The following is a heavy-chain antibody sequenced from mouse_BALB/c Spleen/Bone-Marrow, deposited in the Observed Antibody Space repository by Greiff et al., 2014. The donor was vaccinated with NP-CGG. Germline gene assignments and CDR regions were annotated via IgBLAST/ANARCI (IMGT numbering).Heavy chain of an antibody. Sequence: EVKLQESGAELVKPGASVKLSCTASGFNIKDTHMHWVKQGPERGLEWIGRIDPANGNTKYDPNFQGKATITADTSSNTAYLQLSSLTSEDTAVYYCSRDYGGTAWFACWGHGTLVTVSA. D-gene: IGHD1-1*01. V-gene: IGHV14-3*02. CDR3: SRDYGGTAWFAC. CDR1: GFNIKDTH. J-gene: IGHJ3*01. CDR2: IDPANGNT.